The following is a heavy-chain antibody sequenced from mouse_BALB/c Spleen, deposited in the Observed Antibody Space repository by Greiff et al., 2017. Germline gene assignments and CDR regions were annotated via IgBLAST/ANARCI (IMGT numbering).Heavy chain of an antibody. J-gene: IGHJ3*01. D-gene: IGHD1-1*02. Sequence: VQLQQPGAELVKPGASVKLSCKASGYTFTSYWMHWVKQRPGQGLEWIGEINPSNGRTNYNEKFKSKATLTVDKSSSTAYMQLSSLTSEDSAVYYCARGGYGGAYWGQGTLVTVSA. V-gene: IGHV1S81*02. CDR3: ARGGYGGAY. CDR2: INPSNGRT. CDR1: GYTFTSYW.